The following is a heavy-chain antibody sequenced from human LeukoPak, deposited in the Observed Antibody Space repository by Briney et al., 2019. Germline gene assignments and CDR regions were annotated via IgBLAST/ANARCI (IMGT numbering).Heavy chain of an antibody. CDR3: ARDKEPQLVPNRSFDY. J-gene: IGHJ4*02. Sequence: ASVKVSCKASGYTFIAYYMHWVRQAPGQGLEWMGWINPNSGGTNYAQKFQGRVTMTRDTSISTAYMELSRLRSDDTAVYYCARDKEPQLVPNRSFDYWGQGTLVTVSS. V-gene: IGHV1-2*02. CDR2: INPNSGGT. CDR1: GYTFIAYY. D-gene: IGHD6-13*01.